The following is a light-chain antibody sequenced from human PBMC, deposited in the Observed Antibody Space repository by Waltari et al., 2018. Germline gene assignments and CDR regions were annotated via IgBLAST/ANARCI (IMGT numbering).Light chain of an antibody. Sequence: DIVMTQSPDSLAVSLGERATINCKSSQSLSYSSNNKNYLAWYQQRPGQPPKLLIYWTSTRESGVPDRFSGSGSGTDFTLNISSLQAEDVAVYYCQQYYSTPYTFGQGTKLEIK. V-gene: IGKV4-1*01. CDR2: WTS. J-gene: IGKJ2*01. CDR1: QSLSYSSNNKNY. CDR3: QQYYSTPYT.